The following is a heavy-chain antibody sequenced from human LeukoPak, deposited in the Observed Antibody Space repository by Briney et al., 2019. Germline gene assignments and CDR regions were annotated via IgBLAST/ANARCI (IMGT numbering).Heavy chain of an antibody. D-gene: IGHD1-20*01. Sequence: ASVKVSCKASGFTFSGYYMQWVRQVPGQGLEWTGIINPSDGSTRYAQNLQGRVIMTGDTSTNTVYMELSSLTSDDTAVYYCARDGLQTRYSWNDEGRKNWFDPWGQGTLVTVSS. CDR3: ARDGLQTRYSWNDEGRKNWFDP. J-gene: IGHJ5*02. CDR2: INPSDGST. V-gene: IGHV1-46*01. CDR1: GFTFSGYY.